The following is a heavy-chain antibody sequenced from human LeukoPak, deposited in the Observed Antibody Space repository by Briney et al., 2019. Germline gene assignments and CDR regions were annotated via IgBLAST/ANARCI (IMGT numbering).Heavy chain of an antibody. D-gene: IGHD4-17*01. CDR1: GYTFTGYY. Sequence: ASVKVSCKASGYTFTGYYMHWVRQAPGQGLEWMGWINPNSGGTNYAQKFQGRVTMTKDTSISTAYMELSRLKSDDTAVYYCARGYDYGDYVGDFDYWGQGTLVTVSS. CDR3: ARGYDYGDYVGDFDY. V-gene: IGHV1-2*02. CDR2: INPNSGGT. J-gene: IGHJ4*02.